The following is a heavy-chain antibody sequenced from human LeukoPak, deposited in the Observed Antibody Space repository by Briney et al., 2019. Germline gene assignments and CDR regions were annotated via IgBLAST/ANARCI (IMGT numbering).Heavy chain of an antibody. J-gene: IGHJ4*02. CDR1: GFTFSTYA. CDR2: ISSSSSII. D-gene: IGHD6-6*01. CDR3: ARDRTARVPLGI. V-gene: IGHV3-48*02. Sequence: GGSLRLSCAASGFTFSTYAMNWVRQAPGKGLGWVSYISSSSSIIYYADSVKGRFTISRDNAKNSLYLQMNSLRDEDTAVYYCARDRTARVPLGIWGQGTLVTVSS.